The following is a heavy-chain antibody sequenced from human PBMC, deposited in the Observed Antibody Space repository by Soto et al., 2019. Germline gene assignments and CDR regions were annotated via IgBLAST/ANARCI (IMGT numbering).Heavy chain of an antibody. Sequence: ASAKVSCKTSGYTFTNYDISWVRQAPGQGLEWMGWIGSYTGNTNYAQNLQGRVTMTRDTSTNTAYMELRSLRSDDTAIYFCATQKDFGPYNFDYWGQGTLVTVSS. J-gene: IGHJ4*02. CDR2: IGSYTGNT. CDR1: GYTFTNYD. D-gene: IGHD3-10*01. CDR3: ATQKDFGPYNFDY. V-gene: IGHV1-18*01.